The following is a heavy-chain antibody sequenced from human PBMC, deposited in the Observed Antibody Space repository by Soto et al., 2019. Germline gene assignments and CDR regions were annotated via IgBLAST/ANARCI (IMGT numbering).Heavy chain of an antibody. Sequence: GGSLRLSCVASGFTFSDYWMTWVRQAPGKGLEWVANIKQDVDEKYYLDSVKGRFTISRDNAKNSLFLQMNSLRADDTAVYFCARERHPDYWGQGTLVTVSS. CDR3: ARERHPDY. J-gene: IGHJ4*02. V-gene: IGHV3-7*01. CDR2: IKQDVDEK. CDR1: GFTFSDYW.